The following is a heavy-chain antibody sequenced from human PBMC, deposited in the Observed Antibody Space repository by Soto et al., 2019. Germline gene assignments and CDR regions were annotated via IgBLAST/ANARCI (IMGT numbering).Heavy chain of an antibody. J-gene: IGHJ4*02. CDR3: ATNSDGYVSTYYFDY. CDR2: ISYDARTK. D-gene: IGHD5-18*01. CDR1: GFTFNSYA. Sequence: QVQLVESGGGVVQPGRSLRLSCAASGFTFNSYAMHWVRQAPGKGLEWVAVISYDARTKYYADSVKGRFTISRDNSKNTLYLQMNSLRAEDTAVYYCATNSDGYVSTYYFDYWGQGTLVTVSS. V-gene: IGHV3-30*03.